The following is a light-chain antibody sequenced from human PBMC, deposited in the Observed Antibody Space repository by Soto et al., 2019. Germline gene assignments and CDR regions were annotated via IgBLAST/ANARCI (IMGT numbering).Light chain of an antibody. J-gene: IGKJ1*01. Sequence: EIVLTQSPGTLSLSPGERATLSCRASQTVSSNFLAWYQQKPGQAPRLFIYDASNRATGIPDRFSGSGSGTDFTLTVSRLEPEDFAVYYCQQYSSSPRTFGQGTKVDIK. V-gene: IGKV3-20*01. CDR2: DAS. CDR1: QTVSSNF. CDR3: QQYSSSPRT.